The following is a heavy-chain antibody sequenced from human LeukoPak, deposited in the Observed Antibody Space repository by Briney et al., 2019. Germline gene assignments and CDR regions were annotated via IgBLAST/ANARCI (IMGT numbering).Heavy chain of an antibody. CDR1: GYTFTGYY. V-gene: IGHV1-46*01. Sequence: VASMKVSCKTPGYTFTGYYMHWVRQAPGQGLEWMGIINPSGGSTSYAQKFQGRVTMTRDMSTSTVYMELSSLRSEDTAVYYCARAHAEDAFDIWGQGTMVTVSS. CDR3: ARAHAEDAFDI. CDR2: INPSGGST. J-gene: IGHJ3*02.